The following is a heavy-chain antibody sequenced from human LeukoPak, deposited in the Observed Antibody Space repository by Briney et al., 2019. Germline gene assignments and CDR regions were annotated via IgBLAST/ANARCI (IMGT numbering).Heavy chain of an antibody. J-gene: IGHJ4*02. CDR3: ARRIDYSSSPFDY. CDR1: GGSIRSSYY. CDR2: IYYSGST. Sequence: SETLSLTCIVSGGSIRSSYYWGWIRQPPGKGLEWIGSIYYSGSTYYNPSLKSRVTISVDTSKNQFSLKLSSVTAADTAVYYCARRIDYSSSPFDYWGQGTLVTVSS. V-gene: IGHV4-39*01. D-gene: IGHD6-6*01.